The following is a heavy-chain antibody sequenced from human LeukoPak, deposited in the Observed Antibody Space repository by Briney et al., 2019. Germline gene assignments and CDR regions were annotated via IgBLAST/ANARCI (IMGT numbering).Heavy chain of an antibody. Sequence: AASVKVSCKASGYTFTGYYMHWVRQAPGQGLEWMGWINPDSGGTKYAQKFQGRVTMTRVTSISTAYMELGRPISDDTAVYYCARVSGGVATKAYLDYWGQGTLVTVSS. D-gene: IGHD5-12*01. J-gene: IGHJ4*02. CDR1: GYTFTGYY. CDR2: INPDSGGT. V-gene: IGHV1-2*02. CDR3: ARVSGGVATKAYLDY.